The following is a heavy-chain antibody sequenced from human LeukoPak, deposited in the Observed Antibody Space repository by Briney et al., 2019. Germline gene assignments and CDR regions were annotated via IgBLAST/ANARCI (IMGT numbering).Heavy chain of an antibody. CDR2: IYYSGST. D-gene: IGHD1-7*01. CDR1: GGSISSSSYY. V-gene: IGHV4-39*01. Sequence: SETLSLTCTVSGGSISSSSYYWGWIRQPPGKGLEWIGSIYYSGSTYYNPSLKSRVTISVDTSKNQFSLKLSSVTAADTAVYYCARRFMNYDPSVHYMDVWGKGTTVTVSS. J-gene: IGHJ6*03. CDR3: ARRFMNYDPSVHYMDV.